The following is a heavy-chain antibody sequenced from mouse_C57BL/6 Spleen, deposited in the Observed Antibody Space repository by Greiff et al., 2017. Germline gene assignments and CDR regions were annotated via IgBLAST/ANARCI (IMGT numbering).Heavy chain of an antibody. V-gene: IGHV1-76*01. J-gene: IGHJ4*01. Sequence: QVQLKQSGAELVRPGASVKLSCKASGYTFTDYYINWVKQRPGQGLEWIAKIYPGSGNTYYNEKFKGKATLTAEKSSSTAYMQLSSLTSEDSAVYFCARFDDYDRGYAMDYWGQGTSVTVSS. D-gene: IGHD2-4*01. CDR1: GYTFTDYY. CDR2: IYPGSGNT. CDR3: ARFDDYDRGYAMDY.